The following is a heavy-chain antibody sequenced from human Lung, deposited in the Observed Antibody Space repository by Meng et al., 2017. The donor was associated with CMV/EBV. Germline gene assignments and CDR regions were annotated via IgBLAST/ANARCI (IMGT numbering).Heavy chain of an antibody. V-gene: IGHV1-69*05. J-gene: IGHJ2*01. Sequence: KASGDTFSNYAISWVRQAPGQGLEWMGGIIPIFGTTNSAQKFQGRVTITTDESRSTAYMELSSLTSEDTAVYYCATHDFLHGHWYFDLWGRGTLVTVSS. CDR3: ATHDFLHGHWYFDL. CDR1: GDTFSNYA. D-gene: IGHD3/OR15-3a*01. CDR2: IIPIFGTT.